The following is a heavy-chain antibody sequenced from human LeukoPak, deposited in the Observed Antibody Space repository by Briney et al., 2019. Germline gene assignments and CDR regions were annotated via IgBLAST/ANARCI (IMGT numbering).Heavy chain of an antibody. Sequence: PGGSLRLSCAASGFTFSGSAMHWVRQASGKGLEWVGRIRSKANSYATAYAASVKGRFTISRDDSKNTAYLQMNSLRAEDTAVYYCAKRYYYGSGSYYKNPGALDYWGQGTLVTVSS. CDR3: AKRYYYGSGSYYKNPGALDY. CDR1: GFTFSGSA. J-gene: IGHJ4*02. CDR2: IRSKANSYAT. D-gene: IGHD3-10*01. V-gene: IGHV3-73*01.